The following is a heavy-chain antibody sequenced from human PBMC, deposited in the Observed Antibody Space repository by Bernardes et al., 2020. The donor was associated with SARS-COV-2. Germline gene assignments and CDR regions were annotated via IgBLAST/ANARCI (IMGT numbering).Heavy chain of an antibody. CDR3: ARLAVAGGGARFDY. V-gene: IGHV4-34*01. D-gene: IGHD3-16*01. CDR2: INHSGST. J-gene: IGHJ4*02. Sequence: SETLSLTCAVYGGSISGYYWSWIRQPPGKGLEWIGEINHSGSTNYNPSLKSRVTISVDTSKNQFSLKLSSVAAADTAVYYCARLAVAGGGARFDYWGQGSLRTASS. CDR1: GGSISGYY.